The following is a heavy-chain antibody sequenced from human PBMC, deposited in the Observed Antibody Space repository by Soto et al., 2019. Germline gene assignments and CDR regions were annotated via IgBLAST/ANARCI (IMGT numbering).Heavy chain of an antibody. D-gene: IGHD2-15*01. Sequence: QIALKESGPTLVKPSQTLTLTCTFSGFSFSTTGAGVGWIRQPPGKALEWLALIFWNDAKRYSPSLRSRLTIIKDTSKNQVVLTITNVDPVDTATYYCAYRRGGSSSGGNFDYWGQGTPVTVYS. CDR3: AYRRGGSSSGGNFDY. J-gene: IGHJ4*02. V-gene: IGHV2-5*01. CDR2: IFWNDAK. CDR1: GFSFSTTGAG.